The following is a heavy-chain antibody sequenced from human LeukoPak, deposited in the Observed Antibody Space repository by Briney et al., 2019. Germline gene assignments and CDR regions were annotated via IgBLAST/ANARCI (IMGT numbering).Heavy chain of an antibody. CDR2: IYPGDSDT. D-gene: IGHD3-9*01. Sequence: GASLQISCKGSGYSFTSYWIGWVRQMPGKGLEWMGIIYPGDSDTRYSPSFQGQVTISADKSISTAYLQWSSLKASDTAMYYCARHAYYDILTGDLDYWGQGTLVTVSS. CDR1: GYSFTSYW. V-gene: IGHV5-51*01. J-gene: IGHJ4*02. CDR3: ARHAYYDILTGDLDY.